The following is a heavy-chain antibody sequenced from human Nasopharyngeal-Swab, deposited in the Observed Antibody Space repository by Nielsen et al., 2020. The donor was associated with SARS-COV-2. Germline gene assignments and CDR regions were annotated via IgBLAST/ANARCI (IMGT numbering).Heavy chain of an antibody. Sequence: GESLKISCAASGFTFSSYAMHWVRQAPGKGLGWVAVISYDGSNKYYADSVKGRFTISRDNSKNTLYLQMNSLRAEDTAVYYCARERQQLGPLHYYYYGMDVWGQGTTVTVSS. CDR1: GFTFSSYA. V-gene: IGHV3-30-3*01. CDR3: ARERQQLGPLHYYYYGMDV. D-gene: IGHD6-13*01. J-gene: IGHJ6*02. CDR2: ISYDGSNK.